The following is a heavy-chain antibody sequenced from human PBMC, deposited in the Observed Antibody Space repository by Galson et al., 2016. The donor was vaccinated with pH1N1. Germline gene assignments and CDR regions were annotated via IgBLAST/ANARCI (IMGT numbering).Heavy chain of an antibody. Sequence: SLRLSCAASGFTFTSYAMHWVPQAPGKGLEWVAVILYDGTNEYYADSVKGRFTISRDKTQSTVDLQMNSLRTEDTAVYYCARDSEYSGHEGFHWAQGTLVIVSS. CDR3: ARDSEYSGHEGFH. CDR1: GFTFTSYA. J-gene: IGHJ4*02. CDR2: ILYDGTNE. V-gene: IGHV3-30*04. D-gene: IGHD5-12*01.